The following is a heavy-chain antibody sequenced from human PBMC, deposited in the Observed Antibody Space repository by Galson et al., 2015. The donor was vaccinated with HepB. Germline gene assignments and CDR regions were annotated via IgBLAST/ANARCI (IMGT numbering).Heavy chain of an antibody. Sequence: SLRLSCAASGFIFSDYAMHWVRQAPGKGLEWVAFIAYDASKTYYAESVKGRFTISRDDSKNTLFLQMNSLRAEDTAVYYCTKEEKYGNSWPFDSWGQGTLVRVSS. CDR2: IAYDASKT. J-gene: IGHJ4*02. D-gene: IGHD6-6*01. CDR1: GFIFSDYA. V-gene: IGHV3-30*18. CDR3: TKEEKYGNSWPFDS.